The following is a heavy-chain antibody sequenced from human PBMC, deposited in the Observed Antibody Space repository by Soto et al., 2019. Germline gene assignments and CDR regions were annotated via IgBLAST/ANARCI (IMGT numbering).Heavy chain of an antibody. Sequence: SETLSLTCTVSGGSISSGGYSWTWIRQSPGKGLEWIGYTYQSGSAYYNPSLKSRVTISVDRSKNQFSLNLTSVTAADTAVYYCARVYDGMDVWGQGTTVTVSS. CDR1: GGSISSGGYS. V-gene: IGHV4-30-2*06. CDR3: ARVYDGMDV. CDR2: TYQSGSA. J-gene: IGHJ6*02.